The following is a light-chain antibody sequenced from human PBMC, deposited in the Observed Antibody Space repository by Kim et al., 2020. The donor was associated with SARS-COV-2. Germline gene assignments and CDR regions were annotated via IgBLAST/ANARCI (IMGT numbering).Light chain of an antibody. CDR1: QGISSY. V-gene: IGKV1-8*01. J-gene: IGKJ2*03. CDR2: AAS. CDR3: QQYYSYPRS. Sequence: AIRMTQSPSSFSASTGDRVTITCRASQGISSYLAWYQQKPGKAPKLLIYAASTFQSGVPSRFSGSGSGTDFTLTISCLQSEDFATYYCQQYYSYPRSFGQGTKLEI.